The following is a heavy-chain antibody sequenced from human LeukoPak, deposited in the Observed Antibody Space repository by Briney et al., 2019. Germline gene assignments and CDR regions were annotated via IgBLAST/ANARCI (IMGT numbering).Heavy chain of an antibody. J-gene: IGHJ4*02. CDR3: AARIAAAGNVY. Sequence: SETLSLTCTVSGDSISSGNYWSWIRQPPGKGLEWIGYINYSGSTNYNPSLKSRVTISVDTSKNQFSLKLSSVTAADTAVYYCAARIAAAGNVYWGQGTLVTVSS. CDR1: GDSISSGNY. D-gene: IGHD6-13*01. CDR2: INYSGST. V-gene: IGHV4-61*01.